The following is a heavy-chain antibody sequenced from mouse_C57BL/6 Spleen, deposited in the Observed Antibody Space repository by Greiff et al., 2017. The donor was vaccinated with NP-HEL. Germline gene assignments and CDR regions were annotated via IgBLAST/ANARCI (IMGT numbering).Heavy chain of an antibody. J-gene: IGHJ3*01. Sequence: VQLQQSGPELVKPGASVKISCKASGYAFSSSWMNWVKQRPGKGLEWIGRIYPGDGDTNYNGKFKGKATLTADKSSSTAYMQLSSLTSEDSAVYVCARKANDYGGFAYWGQGTLVTVSA. CDR3: ARKANDYGGFAY. CDR1: GYAFSSSW. CDR2: IYPGDGDT. V-gene: IGHV1-82*01. D-gene: IGHD2-4*01.